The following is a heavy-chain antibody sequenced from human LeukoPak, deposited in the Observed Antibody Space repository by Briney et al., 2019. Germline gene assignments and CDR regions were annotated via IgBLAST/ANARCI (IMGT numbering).Heavy chain of an antibody. CDR2: IYYSGST. D-gene: IGHD3-3*01. CDR1: GYSISSGYY. V-gene: IGHV4-38-2*02. Sequence: SETLSLTCAVSGYSISSGYYWGWIRQPPGKGLEWIGYIYYSGSTYYNPSLKSRVTISVDTSKNQFSLKLSSVTAADTAVYYCARDLKYYDFWSGDAFDIWGQGTMVTVSS. CDR3: ARDLKYYDFWSGDAFDI. J-gene: IGHJ3*02.